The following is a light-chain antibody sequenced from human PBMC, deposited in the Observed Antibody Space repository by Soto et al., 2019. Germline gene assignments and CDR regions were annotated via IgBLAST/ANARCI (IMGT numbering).Light chain of an antibody. CDR2: EVT. V-gene: IGLV2-8*01. Sequence: QSVLTQPPSASGSLGQSVTIPCTGTSSDVGGYDHVSWYQQHPGKAPKLMIYEVTKRPAGVPDRFSGSKSGNTASLTVSGLQAEDEAVYYCSSDAGNYNYVFGTGTKV. CDR1: SSDVGGYDH. J-gene: IGLJ1*01. CDR3: SSDAGNYNYV.